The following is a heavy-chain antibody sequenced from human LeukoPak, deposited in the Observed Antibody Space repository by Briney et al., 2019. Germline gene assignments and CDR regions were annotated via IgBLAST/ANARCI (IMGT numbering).Heavy chain of an antibody. Sequence: ASVKVSCKVSGYTPTELSMHWVRQAPGKGLEWMGGFDPEDGETIYAQKFQGRVTMAEDTSTDTAYMELSSLRSEDTAVYYCATHVGRYIVVVPAAPLDYWGQGTLVTVSS. V-gene: IGHV1-24*01. CDR3: ATHVGRYIVVVPAAPLDY. D-gene: IGHD2-2*01. CDR2: FDPEDGET. J-gene: IGHJ4*02. CDR1: GYTPTELS.